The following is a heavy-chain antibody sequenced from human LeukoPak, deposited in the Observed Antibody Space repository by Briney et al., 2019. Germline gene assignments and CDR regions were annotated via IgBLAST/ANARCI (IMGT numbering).Heavy chain of an antibody. V-gene: IGHV1-69*04. CDR1: GGTFRGYA. D-gene: IGHD4-11*01. CDR2: IMPLLGIP. Sequence: SVKVSCKASGGTFRGYAINWVRQAPGQGFEWMGRIMPLLGIPNYAQKFQGTVMITADRSTDTAYMELSSLTSEDTAVYYCASAREVSEGYFDYWGQGTLVTVSS. CDR3: ASAREVSEGYFDY. J-gene: IGHJ4*02.